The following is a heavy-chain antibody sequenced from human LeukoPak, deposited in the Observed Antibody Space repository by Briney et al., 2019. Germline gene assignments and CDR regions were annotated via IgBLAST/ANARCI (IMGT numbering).Heavy chain of an antibody. D-gene: IGHD2-2*02. V-gene: IGHV3-48*01. CDR3: ARASYCSSITCYTGFDY. CDR2: ITSSSTI. CDR1: GFTFSTYS. Sequence: GGSLRLSCAASGFTFSTYSMNWVRQAPGKGLEWVSYITSSSTIYHADSVKGRFTISRDNAKNSLYLQVNSLRAEDTAVYYCARASYCSSITCYTGFDYWGQGTLVTVSS. J-gene: IGHJ4*02.